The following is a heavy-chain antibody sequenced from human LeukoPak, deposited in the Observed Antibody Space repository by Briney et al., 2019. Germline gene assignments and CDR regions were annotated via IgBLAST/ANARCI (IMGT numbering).Heavy chain of an antibody. CDR1: GYTFTGYY. D-gene: IGHD5-18*01. V-gene: IGHV1-2*02. Sequence: ASVKVSCKASGYTFTGYYMHWVRQAPGQGLEWMGWINPNSGGTNYAQKFQGRVTMTRNTSISTAYMELSRLRSDDTAVYYCARDRKVDTARGSFYYWGQGTLVTVSS. CDR2: INPNSGGT. J-gene: IGHJ4*02. CDR3: ARDRKVDTARGSFYY.